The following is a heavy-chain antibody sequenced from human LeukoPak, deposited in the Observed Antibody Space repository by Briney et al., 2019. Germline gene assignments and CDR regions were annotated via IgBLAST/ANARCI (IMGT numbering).Heavy chain of an antibody. Sequence: GGSLRLSCAASGFTFSSYAMSWGRQAPRKGLERVSVVSGSGSSTDYADSVKGRFTISRDNSKNTLYLQMSSLSAEDTAVYYCAKMNVLTGYYTPNFDFWGQGTLVTVSS. V-gene: IGHV3-23*01. CDR1: GFTFSSYA. CDR2: VSGSGSST. D-gene: IGHD3-9*01. CDR3: AKMNVLTGYYTPNFDF. J-gene: IGHJ4*02.